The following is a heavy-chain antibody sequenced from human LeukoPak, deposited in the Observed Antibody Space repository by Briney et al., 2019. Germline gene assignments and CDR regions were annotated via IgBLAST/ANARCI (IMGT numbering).Heavy chain of an antibody. CDR1: GYTLTELS. J-gene: IGHJ6*02. Sequence: ASVTVSCTVSGYTLTELSMHWVRQAPGKGLEWMGGFDPEDGETIYAQKFQGRVTMTEDTSTDTAYMELSSLRSEDTAVYYCATPLTTRYYYGMDVWGQGTTVTVSS. D-gene: IGHD4-17*01. V-gene: IGHV1-24*01. CDR2: FDPEDGET. CDR3: ATPLTTRYYYGMDV.